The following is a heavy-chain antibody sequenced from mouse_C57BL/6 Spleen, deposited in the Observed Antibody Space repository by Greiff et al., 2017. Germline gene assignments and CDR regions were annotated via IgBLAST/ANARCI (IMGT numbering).Heavy chain of an antibody. CDR2: IDPSDSYT. Sequence: QVQLQQSGAELVMPGASVKLSCKASGYTFTSYWMHWVKQRPGQGLEWIGEIDPSDSYTNYNQKFKGKSTLTVDKSSSTAYMQLSSLTSEDSAVYYCARIYYGNYDWFAYWGQGTLVTVSA. D-gene: IGHD2-1*01. J-gene: IGHJ3*01. V-gene: IGHV1-69*01. CDR1: GYTFTSYW. CDR3: ARIYYGNYDWFAY.